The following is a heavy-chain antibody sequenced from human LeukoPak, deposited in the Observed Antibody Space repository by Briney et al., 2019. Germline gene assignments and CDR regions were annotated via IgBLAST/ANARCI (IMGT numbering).Heavy chain of an antibody. Sequence: PGGSLRLSCAASGFTFSSYAMSWVRQAPGQGLEWVSAISAGGTNTYYPDSVKGRFTISRDNSKNTLYLEMNSLRAEDTAVYYCAKDQATGPLYGSVWFDPWGQGTLVTVSS. CDR1: GFTFSSYA. V-gene: IGHV3-23*01. CDR3: AKDQATGPLYGSVWFDP. CDR2: ISAGGTNT. D-gene: IGHD3-10*01. J-gene: IGHJ5*02.